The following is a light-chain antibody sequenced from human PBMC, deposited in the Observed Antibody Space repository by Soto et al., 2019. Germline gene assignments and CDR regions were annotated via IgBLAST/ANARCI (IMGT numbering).Light chain of an antibody. CDR2: GNS. CDR3: QSYDSRLSGYV. CDR1: SSNIGAGYD. V-gene: IGLV1-40*01. J-gene: IGLJ1*01. Sequence: QPVLTQPPSVSGAPGQRVTISCTGSSSNIGAGYDVHWYQQLPGTAPKLLIYGNSNRPSGVPDRFSGSKSGTSASLAITGLQAEDEADYYCQSYDSRLSGYVFGTETKLTVL.